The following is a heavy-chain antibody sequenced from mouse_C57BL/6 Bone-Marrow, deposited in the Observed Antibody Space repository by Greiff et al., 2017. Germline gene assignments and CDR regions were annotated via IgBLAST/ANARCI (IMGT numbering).Heavy chain of an antibody. CDR2: INPNNGGT. CDR3: ARYIYYYGSWYFDV. J-gene: IGHJ1*03. Sequence: EDTLEWIGDINPNNGGTIYNQKFKGKATLTVDKSSSTAYMELRSLTSEDTAVYYCARYIYYYGSWYFDVWGTGTTVTVSS. D-gene: IGHD1-1*01. V-gene: IGHV1-18*01.